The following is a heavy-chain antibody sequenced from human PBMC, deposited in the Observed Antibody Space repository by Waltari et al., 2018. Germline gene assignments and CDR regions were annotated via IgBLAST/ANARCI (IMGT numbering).Heavy chain of an antibody. CDR3: ARDRGNVPATAIRVRAFDI. V-gene: IGHV4-59*01. J-gene: IGHJ3*02. Sequence: QVQLQESGPGLVKPSETLSLTCTVSGGSISSYYWRWIRQPPGKGLEWIGYIYYSGSTNYNPSLKSRVTISVDTSKNQFALKLSSVTAADTAVYYCARDRGNVPATAIRVRAFDIWGQGTMVTVSS. CDR2: IYYSGST. CDR1: GGSISSYY. D-gene: IGHD2-2*02.